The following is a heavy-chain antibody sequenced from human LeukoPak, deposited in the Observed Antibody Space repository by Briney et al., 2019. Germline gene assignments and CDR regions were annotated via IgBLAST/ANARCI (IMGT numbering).Heavy chain of an antibody. CDR2: IIPIFGTA. J-gene: IGHJ4*02. CDR3: ARDHYYDSSGFGVDY. V-gene: IGHV1-69*13. D-gene: IGHD3-22*01. CDR1: GGTFSIYA. Sequence: SVKVSCKASGGTFSIYAISWVRQAPGQGLEWMGGIIPIFGTANYAQKFQGRVTITADESTSTAYMELSSLRSEDTAVYYCARDHYYDSSGFGVDYWGQGTLVTVSS.